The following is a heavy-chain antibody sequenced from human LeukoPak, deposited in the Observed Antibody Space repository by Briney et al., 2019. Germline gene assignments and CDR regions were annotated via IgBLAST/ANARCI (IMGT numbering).Heavy chain of an antibody. D-gene: IGHD1-7*01. J-gene: IGHJ6*03. CDR2: IKQDGSEK. V-gene: IGHV3-7*01. Sequence: PGGSLRLSCAASGFTFSNYWMSWVRQAPGKGLEWVANIKQDGSEKYYVDSVKGRFTISRDNAKNSLDLQMNSLRAEDTAVYYCARRDVYNWYFYYYYYMDVWGKGTTVTVSS. CDR1: GFTFSNYW. CDR3: ARRDVYNWYFYYYYYMDV.